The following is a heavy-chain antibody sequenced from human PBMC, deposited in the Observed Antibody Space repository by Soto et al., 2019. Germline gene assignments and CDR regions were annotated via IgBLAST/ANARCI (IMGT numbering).Heavy chain of an antibody. J-gene: IGHJ6*02. V-gene: IGHV1-2*04. CDR2: INPKTAAT. D-gene: IGHD2-2*01. Sequence: ASVKVSCKASGYTFSDYFIQWLRQAPGQGLEWVAWINPKTAATNYAKKFQGWATVTRDTSFSTAYLELTRLRPDDTAVYYCARYCSSTSCWGSGMDVWGQGTTVTVSS. CDR3: ARYCSSTSCWGSGMDV. CDR1: GYTFSDYF.